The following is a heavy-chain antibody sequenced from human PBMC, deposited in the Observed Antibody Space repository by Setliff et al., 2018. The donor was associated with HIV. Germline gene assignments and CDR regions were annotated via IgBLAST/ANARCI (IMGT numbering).Heavy chain of an antibody. Sequence: SETLSLTCAVSGYSISSGYYWGWIRQPPGKGLEWIGSIYHSGSTNYNPSLKSRVTISVDTSKNQFSLKLSSVTAADTAVYYCARGGTWTQYYFDYWGQGTLVTVSS. J-gene: IGHJ4*02. D-gene: IGHD1-1*01. CDR2: IYHSGST. CDR1: GYSISSGYY. CDR3: ARGGTWTQYYFDY. V-gene: IGHV4-38-2*01.